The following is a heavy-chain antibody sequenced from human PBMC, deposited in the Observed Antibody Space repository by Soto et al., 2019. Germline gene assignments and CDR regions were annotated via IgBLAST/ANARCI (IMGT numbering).Heavy chain of an antibody. D-gene: IGHD1-20*01. CDR2: IIPIFGTA. V-gene: IGHV1-69*13. CDR3: ARETVTSYNWKVYGKIYYYYGMDV. J-gene: IGHJ6*02. Sequence: SVKVSCKASGGTFSSYAISWVRQAPGQGLEWMGGIIPIFGTANYAQKFQGRVTITADEPTSTAYMELSSLRSEDTAVYYCARETVTSYNWKVYGKIYYYYGMDVWGQGTTVTVSS. CDR1: GGTFSSYA.